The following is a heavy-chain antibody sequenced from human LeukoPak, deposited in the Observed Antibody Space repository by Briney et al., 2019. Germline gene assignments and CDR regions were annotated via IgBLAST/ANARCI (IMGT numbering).Heavy chain of an antibody. J-gene: IGHJ6*03. CDR3: ARRAVAGTLSYYYYYYMDV. CDR2: IYHSGST. V-gene: IGHV4-4*02. CDR1: GGSISSSNW. D-gene: IGHD6-19*01. Sequence: SETLSLTCAVSGGSISSSNWWSWVRQPPGKGLEWIGEIYHSGSTNYNPSLKSRVTISVDKSKNQFSLKLSSVTAADTAVYYYARRAVAGTLSYYYYYYMDVWGKGTTVTISS.